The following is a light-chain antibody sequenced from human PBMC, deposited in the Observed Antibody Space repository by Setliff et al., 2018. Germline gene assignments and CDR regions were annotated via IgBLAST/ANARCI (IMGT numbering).Light chain of an antibody. CDR1: SRDVGGFNF. CDR3: SSYAGNYIYV. J-gene: IGLJ1*01. CDR2: EVS. V-gene: IGLV2-8*01. Sequence: QSALAQPPSASGSPGQSVAISCTGTSRDVGGFNFVSWYQQHPGKAPKLIIYEVSKRPSGVPDRFSGSKSGNTASLTVSGPQAEDEADYYCSSYAGNYIYVFGSGTKV.